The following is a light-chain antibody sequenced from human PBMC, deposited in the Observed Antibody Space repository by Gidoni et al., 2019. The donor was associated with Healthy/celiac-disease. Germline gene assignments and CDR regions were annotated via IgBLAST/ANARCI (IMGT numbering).Light chain of an antibody. V-gene: IGKV1-39*01. CDR1: QSISSY. CDR2: AAS. Sequence: DIQMTQSPSSLSASVGDRVTITCRASQSISSYLNWYQQKPGKAPKLLIYAASSLQSGVPSRFSGSGSGTDFTRTISSLQPEDVATYYCQQRDSTPWTFGQGTKVEIK. J-gene: IGKJ1*01. CDR3: QQRDSTPWT.